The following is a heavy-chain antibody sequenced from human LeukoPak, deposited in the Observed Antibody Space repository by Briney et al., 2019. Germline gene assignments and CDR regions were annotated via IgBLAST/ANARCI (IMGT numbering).Heavy chain of an antibody. CDR3: VRGDDYIFDY. CDR2: ISHSGAT. J-gene: IGHJ4*02. D-gene: IGHD4-11*01. CDR1: GDSITSAYW. Sequence: PSETLSLTCAVSGDSITSAYWWSWVRQSPGKGLEWIGEISHSGATNHNPSLKSRVTMSIDTSKDQLFLRVNSVTTADAAVYYCVRGDDYIFDYWGQGILVTVSS. V-gene: IGHV4-4*02.